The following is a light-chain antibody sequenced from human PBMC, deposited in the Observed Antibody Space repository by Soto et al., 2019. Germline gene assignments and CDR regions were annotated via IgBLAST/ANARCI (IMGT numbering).Light chain of an antibody. Sequence: EIVMTQSPATLSVSPGERATLSCRASQSVSSDLAWYQHKPGQAPRLLIYGASTRATGIPARFSGSGSGTEFTLTISSLQSEDFAVYYCQLYNNWPLTFGGGTKVDIK. CDR2: GAS. CDR3: QLYNNWPLT. V-gene: IGKV3-15*01. J-gene: IGKJ4*01. CDR1: QSVSSD.